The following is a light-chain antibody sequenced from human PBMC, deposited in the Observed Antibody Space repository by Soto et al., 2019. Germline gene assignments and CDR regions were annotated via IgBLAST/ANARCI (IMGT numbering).Light chain of an antibody. CDR2: STS. CDR3: QQSYSFPRT. J-gene: IGKJ1*01. V-gene: IGKV1-39*01. CDR1: QSIANY. Sequence: EIQMTQSQSSLSASVGDRVTITCRASQSIANYLYWYQQQPGKAPKLLIYSTSTLQTEVPSRFSGSGSGTDLTLTINSLQPEDFGTYYCQQSYSFPRTFGQVTMVDI.